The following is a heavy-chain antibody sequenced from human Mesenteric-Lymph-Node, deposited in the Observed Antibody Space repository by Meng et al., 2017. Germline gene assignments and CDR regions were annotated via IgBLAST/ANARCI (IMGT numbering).Heavy chain of an antibody. Sequence: GESLKISCAASGFTFDDYGMSWVRQAPGKGLEWVSGINWNGGSTGYADSVKGRFTISRDNAKNSLYLQLNSLRAEDTALYYCARGEPTGGYSYLFDCWGQGTLVTVSS. CDR3: ARGEPTGGYSYLFDC. CDR2: INWNGGST. V-gene: IGHV3-20*04. CDR1: GFTFDDYG. J-gene: IGHJ4*02. D-gene: IGHD5-18*01.